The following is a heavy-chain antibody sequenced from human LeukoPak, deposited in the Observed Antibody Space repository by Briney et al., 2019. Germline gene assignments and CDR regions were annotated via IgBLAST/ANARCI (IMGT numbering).Heavy chain of an antibody. D-gene: IGHD3-16*01. CDR2: ISFDGNIK. CDR3: AKDLKSYANFDY. J-gene: IGHJ4*02. CDR1: GFTFSSYG. Sequence: PGGSLRLSCAASGFTFSSYGMHWVRQAPGKGLEWVAVISFDGNIKYYADSVQGRFTISRDDSKNTLYLQMNSLRAEDTAVYYCAKDLKSYANFDYWGQGTLLTVSS. V-gene: IGHV3-30*18.